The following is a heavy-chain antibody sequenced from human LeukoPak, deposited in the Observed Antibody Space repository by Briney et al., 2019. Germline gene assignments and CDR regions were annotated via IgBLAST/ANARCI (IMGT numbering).Heavy chain of an antibody. CDR3: ATGGSSYYYYYYMDV. CDR1: GGSISSYY. Sequence: KSSETLPLTCTVSGGSISSYYWSWIRQPPGKGLEWIGYIYYSGSTNYNPSLKSRVTISVDTSKNQFSLKLSSVTAADTAVYYCATGGSSYYYYYYMDVWGKGTTVTVSS. V-gene: IGHV4-59*01. J-gene: IGHJ6*03. CDR2: IYYSGST. D-gene: IGHD1-26*01.